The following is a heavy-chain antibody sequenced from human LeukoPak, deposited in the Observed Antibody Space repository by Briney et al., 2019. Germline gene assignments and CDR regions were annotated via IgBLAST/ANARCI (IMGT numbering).Heavy chain of an antibody. D-gene: IGHD1-26*01. V-gene: IGHV3-30*18. Sequence: GRSLRLSCAASGFTFSSYGMHWVRQAPGKGLEWVAVISYDGSNKYYADSVKGRFTISRDNSKNTLYLQMNSLRAEDTAVYYCAKSRSKWGLLLAPTDYWGQGTLVTVSS. CDR1: GFTFSSYG. CDR3: AKSRSKWGLLLAPTDY. CDR2: ISYDGSNK. J-gene: IGHJ4*02.